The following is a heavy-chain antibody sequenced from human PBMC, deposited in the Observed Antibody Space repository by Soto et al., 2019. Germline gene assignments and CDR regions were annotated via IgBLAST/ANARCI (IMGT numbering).Heavy chain of an antibody. CDR3: ARDPLMTAAAGTQTYYYYGMDV. CDR2: IIPIFGTA. J-gene: IGHJ6*02. V-gene: IGHV1-69*13. CDR1: GGTFSSYA. D-gene: IGHD6-13*01. Sequence: SVKVSCKASGGTFSSYAISWVRQAPGQGLEWMGGIIPIFGTANYAQKFQGRVTITADESTSTAYMELSSLRSEDPAVYYCARDPLMTAAAGTQTYYYYGMDVWGQGTTVTVSS.